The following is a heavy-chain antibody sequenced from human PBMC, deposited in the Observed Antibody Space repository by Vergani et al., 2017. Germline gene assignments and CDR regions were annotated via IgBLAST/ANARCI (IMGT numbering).Heavy chain of an antibody. V-gene: IGHV3-7*01. J-gene: IGHJ4*02. Sequence: VQLVESGGGVVQPGGSLRLSCTGSEFILGTYWMTWVRQAPRKGLEWVASIKQDGSEKQYVDSVKGRFTISRDNVRNLVFLEMHDLRVADTAVYYCARELVAGTKEIDYWCQGTLVTVSS. D-gene: IGHD6-19*01. CDR2: IKQDGSEK. CDR1: EFILGTYW. CDR3: ARELVAGTKEIDY.